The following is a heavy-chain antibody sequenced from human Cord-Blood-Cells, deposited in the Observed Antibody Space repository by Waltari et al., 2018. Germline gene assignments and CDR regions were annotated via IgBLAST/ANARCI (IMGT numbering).Heavy chain of an antibody. CDR3: ARFENCSSTSCYGDLFDAFDI. CDR1: GGSFSGYF. V-gene: IGHV4-34*01. D-gene: IGHD2-2*01. J-gene: IGHJ3*02. Sequence: QVQLQQWGAGLLKPSETLSLTCAVYGGSFSGYFWSWVRQPTGKGLEGIGEINHSGSTNYNPSLKSRVTTSVDTSKNQFSLKLSSVTAADTAVYYCARFENCSSTSCYGDLFDAFDIWGQGTMVTVSS. CDR2: INHSGST.